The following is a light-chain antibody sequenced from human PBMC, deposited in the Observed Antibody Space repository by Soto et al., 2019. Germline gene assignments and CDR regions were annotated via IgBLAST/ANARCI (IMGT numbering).Light chain of an antibody. CDR1: ENIRRN. CDR2: HAS. V-gene: IGKV3-15*01. Sequence: EIVLTQSPVTLSLSPWERGTLSCRASENIRRNLAWYQQKPGQAPRLLIYHASTRATGIPARFTGGGSGTEFTLTISSLQSDDFALYYCQQYEKWPPVTFGGGTKVDIK. J-gene: IGKJ4*01. CDR3: QQYEKWPPVT.